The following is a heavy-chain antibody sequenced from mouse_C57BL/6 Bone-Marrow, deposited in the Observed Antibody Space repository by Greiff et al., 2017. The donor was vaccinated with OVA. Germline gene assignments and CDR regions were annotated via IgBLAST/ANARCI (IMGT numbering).Heavy chain of an antibody. CDR3: ARDRAITTVVATDFDY. D-gene: IGHD1-1*01. V-gene: IGHV5-4*01. Sequence: EVQGVESGGGLVKPGGSLKLSCAASGFTFSSYAMSWVRQTPEKRLEWVATISDGGSYTYYPAPVKGRFTIYSDNAKHNPYLKSSHLKSEETAIYYCARDRAITTVVATDFDYWGQGTTLTVSS. CDR1: GFTFSSYA. CDR2: ISDGGSYT. J-gene: IGHJ2*01.